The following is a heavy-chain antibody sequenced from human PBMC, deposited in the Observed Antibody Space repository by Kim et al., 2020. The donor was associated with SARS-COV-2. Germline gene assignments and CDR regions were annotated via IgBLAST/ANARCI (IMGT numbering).Heavy chain of an antibody. V-gene: IGHV3-21*01. J-gene: IGHJ6*02. CDR3: ASPGPYCSSTSCYSYYYYGMDV. D-gene: IGHD2-2*02. Sequence: GGSLRLSCAASGFTFSSYSMNWVRQAPGKGLEWVSSISSSSSYIYYADSVKGRFTISRDNAENSLYLQMNSLRAEDTAVYYCASPGPYCSSTSCYSYYYYGMDVWGQGTTVTVSS. CDR2: ISSSSSYI. CDR1: GFTFSSYS.